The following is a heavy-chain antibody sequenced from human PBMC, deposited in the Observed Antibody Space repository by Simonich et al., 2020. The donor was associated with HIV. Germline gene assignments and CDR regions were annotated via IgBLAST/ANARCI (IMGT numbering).Heavy chain of an antibody. D-gene: IGHD6-6*01. V-gene: IGHV3-9*03. CDR2: ISWNSGSI. Sequence: EVQLVESGGGLVQPGRSLRLSCAASGFTFDDYAMHWVRQAPGNGLEWVSGISWNSGSIGYAESVKGRFTISRDNAKNSLYLQMNSLRAEDMALYYCAKDRYSSSSGSFDYWGQGTLVTVSS. CDR1: GFTFDDYA. CDR3: AKDRYSSSSGSFDY. J-gene: IGHJ4*02.